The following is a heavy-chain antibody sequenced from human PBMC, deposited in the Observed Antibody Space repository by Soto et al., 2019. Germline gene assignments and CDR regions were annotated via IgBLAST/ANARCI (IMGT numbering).Heavy chain of an antibody. Sequence: PGGSLRLSCAASGFTVSSNYMSWVRQAPGKGLEWVSVIYSGGSTYYADSVKGRFTISRHNSKNTLYLQMNSLRAEDTAVYYCASRIVGAIPTTVAFDIWGQGTMVTVSS. J-gene: IGHJ3*02. V-gene: IGHV3-53*04. CDR2: IYSGGST. D-gene: IGHD1-26*01. CDR1: GFTVSSNY. CDR3: ASRIVGAIPTTVAFDI.